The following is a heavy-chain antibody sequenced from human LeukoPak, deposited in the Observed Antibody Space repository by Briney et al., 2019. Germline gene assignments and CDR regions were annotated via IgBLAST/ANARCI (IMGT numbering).Heavy chain of an antibody. D-gene: IGHD4-17*01. J-gene: IGHJ4*02. CDR3: ARVTTVTTSFHFDY. Sequence: SETLSLTCTVSGGSISSGGYYWSWIRQPPGEGLEWIGYIYYSGSTYYHPSLKSRVTISLDTSKNQFSLKLSSVTAADTAVYYCARVTTVTTSFHFDYWGQGTLVTVSS. CDR2: IYYSGST. V-gene: IGHV4-30-4*01. CDR1: GGSISSGGYY.